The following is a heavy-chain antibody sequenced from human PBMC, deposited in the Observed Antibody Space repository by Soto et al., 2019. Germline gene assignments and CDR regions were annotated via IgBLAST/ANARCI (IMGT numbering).Heavy chain of an antibody. V-gene: IGHV1-24*01. D-gene: IGHD6-19*01. CDR1: GYTLTELS. Sequence: GASVKLSWKVSGYTLTELSMHWVRQAPGKGLECMGGFDPEDGETIYAQKFQGRVTMTEXTXXDXXXMXLXXRRXEXTAVYYCATGAVAAPDAFDIWGQGTIDTVSS. CDR2: FDPEDGET. CDR3: ATGAVAAPDAFDI. J-gene: IGHJ3*02.